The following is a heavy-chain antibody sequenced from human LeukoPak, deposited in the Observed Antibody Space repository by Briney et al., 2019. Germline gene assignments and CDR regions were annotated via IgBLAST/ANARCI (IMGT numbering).Heavy chain of an antibody. CDR3: ARGNSGYYFDN. J-gene: IGHJ4*02. D-gene: IGHD4-23*01. CDR1: GYSFTTYW. V-gene: IGHV5-51*01. Sequence: GESLKISCKGSGYSFTTYWIGWVRQMPGKGLEWMGIIYPGDSGTTYSPSFQGQVTISADKSISTAYLQWSSLKASDSAMYYCARGNSGYYFDNWGQGALVTVSS. CDR2: IYPGDSGT.